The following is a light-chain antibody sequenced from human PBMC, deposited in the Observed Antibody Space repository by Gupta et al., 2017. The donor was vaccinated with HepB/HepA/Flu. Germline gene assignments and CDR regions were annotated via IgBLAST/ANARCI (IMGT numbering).Light chain of an antibody. CDR1: QDIRKS. CDR2: AAT. J-gene: IGKJ3*01. Sequence: DIHMTQAPSSLSASVGDRVTISCQASQDIRKSLNWYQQKPGKAPSLLISAATKSETPAPSRFSGCGFGTAFTLTILSPRPAALENYYCQDSYTLPFTFGPGTKVEIK. V-gene: IGKV1-33*01. CDR3: QDSYTLPFT.